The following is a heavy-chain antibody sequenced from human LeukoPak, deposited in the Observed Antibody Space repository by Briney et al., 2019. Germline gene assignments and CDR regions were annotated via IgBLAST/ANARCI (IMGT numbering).Heavy chain of an antibody. J-gene: IGHJ4*02. CDR2: ISSSSSTI. D-gene: IGHD5-18*01. CDR1: GFTFSSFE. CDR3: ARGEGDLDSSIFFEY. Sequence: GGSLRLSCAASGFTFSSFEMNWARQAPGKGLEWISYISSSSSTIYYADSVKGRFTISRDNAKNSLYLQMDSLRAEDTAVYYCARGEGDLDSSIFFEYWGQGALVAVSS. V-gene: IGHV3-48*03.